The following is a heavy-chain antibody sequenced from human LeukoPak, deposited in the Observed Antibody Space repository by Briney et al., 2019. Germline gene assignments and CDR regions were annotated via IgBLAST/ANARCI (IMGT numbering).Heavy chain of an antibody. V-gene: IGHV3-21*01. CDR2: ISSSGSKM. CDR1: GFAISSYT. J-gene: IGHJ4*02. CDR3: ARALEADY. Sequence: GGSLRLSCAASGFAISSYTMNWVRLAPGKGLEWVSSISSSGSKMYYADSLKGRFTVSRDSAKNSLYLQMNSLRAEDTAVYYCARALEADYWGQGTLVTVSS.